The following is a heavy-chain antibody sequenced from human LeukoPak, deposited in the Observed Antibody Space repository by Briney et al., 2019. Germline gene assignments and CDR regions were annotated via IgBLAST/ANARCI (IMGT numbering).Heavy chain of an antibody. V-gene: IGHV1-69*13. D-gene: IGHD6-13*01. CDR2: IIPIFGTA. CDR1: GYTFTSYG. J-gene: IGHJ4*02. Sequence: VASVKVSCKASGYTFTSYGISWVRQAPGQGLEWMGGIIPIFGTANYAQKFQGRVTITADESTSTAYMELSSLRSEDTAVYYCARGAQGRRKLEQQTFDYWGQGTLVTVPS. CDR3: ARGAQGRRKLEQQTFDY.